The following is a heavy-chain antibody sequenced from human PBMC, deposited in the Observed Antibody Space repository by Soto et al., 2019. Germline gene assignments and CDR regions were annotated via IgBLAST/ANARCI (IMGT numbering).Heavy chain of an antibody. D-gene: IGHD5-18*01. J-gene: IGHJ4*02. Sequence: PGGSLRLSCAASGFTFSSYAMHWVRQAPGKGLEWVAVISYDGSNKYYADSVKGRFTISRDNSKNTLYLQMNSLRAEDTAVYYCASSRAAMGPFDYWGQGTLGTVSA. V-gene: IGHV3-30-3*01. CDR2: ISYDGSNK. CDR3: ASSRAAMGPFDY. CDR1: GFTFSSYA.